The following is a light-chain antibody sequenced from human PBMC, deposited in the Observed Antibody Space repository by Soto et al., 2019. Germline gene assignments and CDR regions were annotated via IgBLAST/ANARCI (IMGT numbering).Light chain of an antibody. Sequence: EVVLTQSPGTLSLSPGERATLSCRASQSVSNNYVAWYQQKTGQAPRLLIFGSSDRATGIPDRFSGSGSGTDFTLIISRLEPEDFAVYYCQQYGSSPPYTFGQGTKLEIK. CDR3: QQYGSSPPYT. V-gene: IGKV3-20*01. J-gene: IGKJ2*01. CDR2: GSS. CDR1: QSVSNNY.